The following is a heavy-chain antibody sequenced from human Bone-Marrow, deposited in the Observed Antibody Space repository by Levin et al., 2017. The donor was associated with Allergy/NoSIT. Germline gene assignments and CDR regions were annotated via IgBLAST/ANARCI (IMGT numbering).Heavy chain of an antibody. D-gene: IGHD5-18*01. CDR1: GFAFSNAW. V-gene: IGHV3-15*01. Sequence: ETLSLTCAASGFAFSNAWMSWVRQAPGKGLEWVGHIKSKTDGGTTDYAAPVKGRFTISRDDSKNTLYLQMNSLKTEDTAVYYCTTGTWIQLWLADYWGHGTLVTVSS. CDR3: TTGTWIQLWLADY. CDR2: IKSKTDGGTT. J-gene: IGHJ4*01.